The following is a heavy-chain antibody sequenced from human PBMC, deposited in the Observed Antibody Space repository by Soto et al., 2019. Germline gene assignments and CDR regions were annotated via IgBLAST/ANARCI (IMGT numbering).Heavy chain of an antibody. CDR2: IYYSGST. D-gene: IGHD1-7*01. Sequence: QLQLQESGPGLVKPSETLSLTCTVSGGSISSSSYYWGWIRQPPGKGLEWIGSIYYSGSTYYNPSLKSRVTISGDTSKNQFSLKLSSVTAADTAVYYCARHRASAGYNWNYESVYGAFDIWGQGTMVTVSS. V-gene: IGHV4-39*01. J-gene: IGHJ3*02. CDR1: GGSISSSSYY. CDR3: ARHRASAGYNWNYESVYGAFDI.